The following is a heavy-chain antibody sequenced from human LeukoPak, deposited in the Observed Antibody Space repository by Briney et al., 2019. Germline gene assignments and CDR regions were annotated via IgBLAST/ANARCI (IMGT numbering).Heavy chain of an antibody. V-gene: IGHV3-23*01. J-gene: IGHJ4*02. CDR3: AKDKVPDSRWEIDF. CDR2: IIGSAEST. Sequence: GGSLRLSCAASGFTFSIYAMNCVRQAPGKGLEWVSGIIGSAESTYYADSVKGRFTISRDNSRNILYLQMNSLRAEDTAVYYCAKDKVPDSRWEIDFWGQGTLVTVSS. D-gene: IGHD1-26*01. CDR1: GFTFSIYA.